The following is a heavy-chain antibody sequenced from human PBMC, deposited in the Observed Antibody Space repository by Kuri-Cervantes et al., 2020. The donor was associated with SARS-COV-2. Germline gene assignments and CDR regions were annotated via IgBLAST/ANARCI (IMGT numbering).Heavy chain of an antibody. J-gene: IGHJ4*02. Sequence: GGSLRLSCAASGFTFSNHGMHWVRQAPGKGLEWVAFISYDGNNKKCIASGKGRFTISRDNSQNKLYLQMRSLRPEDTAMYYCAKDGAGAHDFWGQGTLVTVSS. CDR2: ISYDGNNK. CDR1: GFTFSNHG. V-gene: IGHV3-30*18. CDR3: AKDGAGAHDF. D-gene: IGHD4/OR15-4a*01.